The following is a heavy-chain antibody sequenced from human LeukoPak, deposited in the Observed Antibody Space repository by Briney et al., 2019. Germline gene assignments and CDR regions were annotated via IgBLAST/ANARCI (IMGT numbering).Heavy chain of an antibody. CDR1: GGSFSGYY. J-gene: IGHJ4*02. V-gene: IGHV4-34*01. Sequence: PSETLSLTCAVYGGSFSGYYWTWIRQPPGKGLEWIGEINHSGSTNYNPSLKSQVITSVDTSKNQFSLKLSSVTAADTAVYYCARAREAVTIDYWGQGTLVTVSS. CDR2: INHSGST. D-gene: IGHD4-17*01. CDR3: ARAREAVTIDY.